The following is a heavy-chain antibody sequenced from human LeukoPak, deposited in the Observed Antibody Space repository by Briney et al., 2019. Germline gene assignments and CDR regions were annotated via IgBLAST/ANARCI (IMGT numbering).Heavy chain of an antibody. CDR1: GGTFSSYA. V-gene: IGHV1-69*05. Sequence: SVKVSCKASGGTFSSYAISWVRQAPGQGLEWMGGIIPIFGTANYAQKFQGRVTITTDESTSTAYMELSSLRSEDTAEYYCASAANYYDSSGYYYWGQGTLVTVSS. J-gene: IGHJ4*02. CDR2: IIPIFGTA. CDR3: ASAANYYDSSGYYY. D-gene: IGHD3-22*01.